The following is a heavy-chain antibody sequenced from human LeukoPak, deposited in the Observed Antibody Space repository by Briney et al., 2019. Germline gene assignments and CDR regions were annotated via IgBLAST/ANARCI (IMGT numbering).Heavy chain of an antibody. CDR2: FDPEDGEDGET. V-gene: IGHV1-24*01. CDR3: AMTDRYAGRPFDY. Sequence: GASVKVSCKVSGYSLIEVAMHWVRQAPGKGLEWVGSFDPEDGEDGETHYAQKFQGRVTMTEDASTDTAYMELTSLSSEATALYYCAMTDRYAGRPFDYWGQGTLVTVSS. D-gene: IGHD3-9*01. CDR1: GYSLIEVA. J-gene: IGHJ4*02.